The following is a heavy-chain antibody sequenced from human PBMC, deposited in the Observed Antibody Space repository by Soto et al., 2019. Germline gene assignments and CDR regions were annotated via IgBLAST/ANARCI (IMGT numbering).Heavy chain of an antibody. CDR3: ARGISGSFDY. CDR1: GFTFSSYS. D-gene: IGHD5-12*01. V-gene: IGHV3-21*01. J-gene: IGHJ4*02. Sequence: EVQLVESGGGLVKPGGSLRLSCAASGFTFSSYSMNWVRQAPGKGLEWVSSISSSSTYIYYADSVKGRFTISRDNAKNSLYLQMNSLRAEDTAVYYCARGISGSFDYWGQGTLVTVSS. CDR2: ISSSSTYI.